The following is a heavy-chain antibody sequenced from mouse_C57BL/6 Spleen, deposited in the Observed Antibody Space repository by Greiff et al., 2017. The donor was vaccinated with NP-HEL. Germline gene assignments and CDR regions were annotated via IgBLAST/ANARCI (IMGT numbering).Heavy chain of an antibody. Sequence: QVQLQQSGPELVKPGASVKISCKASGYAFSSSWMHWVKQRPGKGLEWIGRIYPGDGATNYNGKFKGKATLTADKSSSTAYMQLSSLTSEDSSVYICARRSTTVVAPWDCDVWGTGTTVTVSS. V-gene: IGHV1-82*01. CDR2: IYPGDGAT. D-gene: IGHD1-1*01. CDR1: GYAFSSSW. CDR3: ARRSTTVVAPWDCDV. J-gene: IGHJ1*03.